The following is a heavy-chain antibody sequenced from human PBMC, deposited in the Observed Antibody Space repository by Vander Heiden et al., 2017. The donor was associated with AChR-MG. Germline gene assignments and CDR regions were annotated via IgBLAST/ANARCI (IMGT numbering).Heavy chain of an antibody. CDR2: INHSGST. CDR1: GGSFSGYY. Sequence: QVQLQQWGAGLLKPSETLSLTCAVYGGSFSGYYWSWIRQPPGKGLEWIGEINHSGSTNYNPSLKSRVTISVDTSKNQFSLKLSSVTAADTAVYYCARFHIVVVPAAKGNWFDPWGHGTLVTVSS. J-gene: IGHJ5*02. CDR3: ARFHIVVVPAAKGNWFDP. V-gene: IGHV4-34*01. D-gene: IGHD2-2*01.